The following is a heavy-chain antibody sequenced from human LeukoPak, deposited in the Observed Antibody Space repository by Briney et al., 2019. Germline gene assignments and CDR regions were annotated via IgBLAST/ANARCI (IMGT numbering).Heavy chain of an antibody. Sequence: GASVTVSCKASGYTFTIYGISWVRQAPGQGLEWMGWISAYNGNTNYAQKLQGRVTMTTDTSTSTAYMELRSLRSDDTALYYCASLVVRGPFYYYGMDVWGQGTTVTVSS. CDR3: ASLVVRGPFYYYGMDV. CDR1: GYTFTIYG. CDR2: ISAYNGNT. D-gene: IGHD3-10*01. J-gene: IGHJ6*02. V-gene: IGHV1-18*01.